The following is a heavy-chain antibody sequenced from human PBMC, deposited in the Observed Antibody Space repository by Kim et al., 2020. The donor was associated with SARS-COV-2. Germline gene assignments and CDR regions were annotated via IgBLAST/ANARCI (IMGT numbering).Heavy chain of an antibody. CDR1: GYTFTSYG. D-gene: IGHD2-21*02. Sequence: ASVKVSCKASGYTFTSYGISWVRQAPGQGLEWMGWISAYNGNTNYAQKLQGRVTMTTDTSTSTAYMELRSLRSDDTAVYYCARGGYCGGDCYFKFSFDYWGQGTLVTVSS. V-gene: IGHV1-18*04. CDR3: ARGGYCGGDCYFKFSFDY. CDR2: ISAYNGNT. J-gene: IGHJ4*02.